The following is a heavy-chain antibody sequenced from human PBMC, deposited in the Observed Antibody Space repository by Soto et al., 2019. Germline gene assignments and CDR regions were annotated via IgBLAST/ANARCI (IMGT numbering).Heavy chain of an antibody. CDR1: GDTFRFYT. Sequence: QVQLVQSGAEVKKPGSSVKVSCKASGDTFRFYTINWVRQAPGLGLEWVGRINPILSMSNYAQKFQGRVTMTADKSTSTAYMELRSLRSEDTAMYYCATSYGSGYRAFDYWGQGALVTVSS. CDR3: ATSYGSGYRAFDY. D-gene: IGHD3-10*01. CDR2: INPILSMS. J-gene: IGHJ4*02. V-gene: IGHV1-69*02.